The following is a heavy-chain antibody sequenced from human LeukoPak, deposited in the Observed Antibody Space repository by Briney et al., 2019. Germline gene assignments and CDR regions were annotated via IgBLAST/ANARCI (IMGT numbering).Heavy chain of an antibody. CDR1: GYSISSGYY. D-gene: IGHD3-10*01. J-gene: IGHJ6*04. CDR3: ARASGSYGSGSYYYYGMDV. Sequence: PSETLSLTCAVSGYSISSGYYWGWIRQPPGKGLEGIGSIFHSGSTCYNPSLKSRVNMSVDTSKNQISLKLSSVTAADTAVYYCARASGSYGSGSYYYYGMDVWGKGTTVTVSS. CDR2: IFHSGST. V-gene: IGHV4-38-2*01.